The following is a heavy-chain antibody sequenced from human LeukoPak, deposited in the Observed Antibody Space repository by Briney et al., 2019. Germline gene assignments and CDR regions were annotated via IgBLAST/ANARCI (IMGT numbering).Heavy chain of an antibody. CDR3: ARAHSSGWTFDY. D-gene: IGHD6-19*01. J-gene: IGHJ4*02. CDR1: GGSISSGGYY. Sequence: SQTLSLTCTVSGGSISSGGYYWSWIRQHPGKGLEWIGYIYYSGSTYYNPSLKSRVTISVDTSKNQFSLKLSSVTAADTAVYYCARAHSSGWTFDYWGQGTLVTVSS. CDR2: IYYSGST. V-gene: IGHV4-31*03.